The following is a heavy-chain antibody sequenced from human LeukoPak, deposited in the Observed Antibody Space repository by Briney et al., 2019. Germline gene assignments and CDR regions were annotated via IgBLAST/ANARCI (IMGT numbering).Heavy chain of an antibody. Sequence: PGGSLRLSCAASGFTFSSYAMSWVRQAPGKGLEWVSAISGSGGSTYYADSVKGRFTISRDNSKNTLYLQMDSLRAEDTAVYYCAKKVPGYSSSWYDYWGQGTLVTVSS. V-gene: IGHV3-23*01. J-gene: IGHJ4*02. CDR1: GFTFSSYA. D-gene: IGHD6-13*01. CDR3: AKKVPGYSSSWYDY. CDR2: ISGSGGST.